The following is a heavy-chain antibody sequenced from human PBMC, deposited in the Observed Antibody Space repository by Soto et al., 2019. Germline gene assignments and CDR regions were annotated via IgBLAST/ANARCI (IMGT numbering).Heavy chain of an antibody. Sequence: ASVKVSCKASGYTFTSYAMHWVRLAPGQRLEWMGWINAGNGNTKYSQKFQGRVTITRDTSASTAYMELNSLRAEDTAVYYCARDYATPIPQYYYDRGGPAFDIWGQGTMVTVSS. CDR2: INAGNGNT. V-gene: IGHV1-3*01. CDR3: ARDYATPIPQYYYDRGGPAFDI. J-gene: IGHJ3*02. CDR1: GYTFTSYA. D-gene: IGHD3-22*01.